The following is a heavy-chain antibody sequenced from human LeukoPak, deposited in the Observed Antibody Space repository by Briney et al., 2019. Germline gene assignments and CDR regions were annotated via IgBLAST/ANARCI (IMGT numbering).Heavy chain of an antibody. D-gene: IGHD3-9*01. CDR3: ARGASDILTGYYRCYFDC. Sequence: SETLSLTCAVYGGSFSGYYWSWIRQPPGKGLEWIGEINHSGSTNYNPSLKSRVAISVDTSKNQFSLKLSSVTAADTAVYYCARGASDILTGYYRCYFDCWGQGTLVTVSS. CDR2: INHSGST. V-gene: IGHV4-34*01. CDR1: GGSFSGYY. J-gene: IGHJ4*02.